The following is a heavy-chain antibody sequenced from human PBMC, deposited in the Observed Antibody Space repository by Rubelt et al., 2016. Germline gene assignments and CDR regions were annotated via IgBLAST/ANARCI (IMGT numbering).Heavy chain of an antibody. V-gene: IGHV1-18*01. CDR3: ARVMITFGGVIEVGWFDP. CDR1: GYTFTSYG. CDR2: ISAYNDNT. J-gene: IGHJ5*02. D-gene: IGHD3-16*02. Sequence: QVQLVQSGAEVKKPGASVKVSCKASGYTFTSYGISWVRQAPGQGLEWMGWISAYNDNTNYEQKLQGRVTMTTDTSTSTAYMELRSLRSDDTAVYYCARVMITFGGVIEVGWFDPWGQGTLVTVSS.